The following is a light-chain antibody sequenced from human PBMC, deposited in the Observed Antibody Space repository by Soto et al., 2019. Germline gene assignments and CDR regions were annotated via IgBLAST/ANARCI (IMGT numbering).Light chain of an antibody. V-gene: IGKV1-5*03. J-gene: IGKJ1*01. CDR3: QLYNSYSEA. Sequence: DIQMTQSPSTLSGSVGDRVTITCRASQTISSWLAWYQQKPGKAPKLLIYKASTLKSGVPSRFSCSGSRTEFTLTISSLEPDEFATYSFQLYNSYSEAYGQGTKVELK. CDR2: KAS. CDR1: QTISSW.